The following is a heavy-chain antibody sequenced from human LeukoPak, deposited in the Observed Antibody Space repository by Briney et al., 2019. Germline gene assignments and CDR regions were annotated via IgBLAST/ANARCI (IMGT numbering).Heavy chain of an antibody. J-gene: IGHJ5*02. D-gene: IGHD2-2*01. CDR2: INWNGGST. V-gene: IGHV3-20*04. CDR1: GFNFEDYG. Sequence: GGSLRLSCVASGFNFEDYGMSWVRQGPGKGLEWVSGINWNGGSTGYADSAKGRFTIYRDNAKNSLYLQMNSLRAEDTALYYCARDGPEYCNSISCYIDLWGQGTLVTVSA. CDR3: ARDGPEYCNSISCYIDL.